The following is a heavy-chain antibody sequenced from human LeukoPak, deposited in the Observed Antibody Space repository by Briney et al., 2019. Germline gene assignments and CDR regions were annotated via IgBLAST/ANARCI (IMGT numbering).Heavy chain of an antibody. V-gene: IGHV4-61*02. J-gene: IGHJ4*02. Sequence: PSQTLSLTCTVSGGSISSGSYYWSWIRQPAGKGLEWIGRIYTSGSTNYNPSLKSRVTMSVDTSKNQFSLKLSSVTAADTAVYYCARDAYYYDTSGYHQNDYWGQGTLVTVSS. CDR1: GGSISSGSYY. CDR2: IYTSGST. CDR3: ARDAYYYDTSGYHQNDY. D-gene: IGHD3-22*01.